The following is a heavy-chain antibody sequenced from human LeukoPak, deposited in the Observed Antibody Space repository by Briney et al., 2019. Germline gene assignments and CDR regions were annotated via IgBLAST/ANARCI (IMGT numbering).Heavy chain of an antibody. Sequence: PGGSLRLSCAASRFTFSSDWMSWVRQAPGKGLEWVANIKQDGSEKYYVDSVKGRFTISRDNAKNSLYLQMNSLRAEDTAVYYCASGPSCSGGSCYYRLYYFDYWGQGTLVAVSS. CDR1: RFTFSSDW. V-gene: IGHV3-7*01. J-gene: IGHJ4*02. CDR2: IKQDGSEK. CDR3: ASGPSCSGGSCYYRLYYFDY. D-gene: IGHD2-15*01.